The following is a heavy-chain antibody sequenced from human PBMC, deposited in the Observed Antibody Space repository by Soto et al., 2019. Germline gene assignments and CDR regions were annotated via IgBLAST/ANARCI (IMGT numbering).Heavy chain of an antibody. D-gene: IGHD2-21*02. Sequence: PGGSLRLSCAASGFTFSSYGMHWVRQAPGKGLEWVAVISYDGSNKYYADSVKGRFTISRDNSKNTLYLQMNSLRAEDTAVYYCAKDKGDGISYGMDVWGQGTTVTVSS. V-gene: IGHV3-30*18. CDR1: GFTFSSYG. CDR2: ISYDGSNK. CDR3: AKDKGDGISYGMDV. J-gene: IGHJ6*02.